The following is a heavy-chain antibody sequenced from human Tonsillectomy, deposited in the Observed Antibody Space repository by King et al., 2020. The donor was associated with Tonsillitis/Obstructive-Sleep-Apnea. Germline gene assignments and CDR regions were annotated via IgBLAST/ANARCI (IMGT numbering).Heavy chain of an antibody. CDR3: AVDTARGTFDY. D-gene: IGHD5-18*01. V-gene: IGHV4-34*01. CDR2: INHSGST. J-gene: IGHJ4*02. Sequence: VQLQQWGAGLLKPSETLSLTCAVYGGSFSGYYWSWIRQPPGKGLEWSGEINHSGSTNYNPSLKSRVTISVDTSKNQFSLKLSSVTAADTAVYYCAVDTARGTFDYWGQGTLVTVSS. CDR1: GGSFSGYY.